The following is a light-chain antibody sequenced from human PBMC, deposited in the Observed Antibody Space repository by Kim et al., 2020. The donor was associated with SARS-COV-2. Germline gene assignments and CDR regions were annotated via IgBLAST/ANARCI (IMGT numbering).Light chain of an antibody. V-gene: IGLV3-19*01. CDR1: SLRSYY. CDR3: NSRDSSGNHYV. J-gene: IGLJ1*01. CDR2: GKN. Sequence: SSELTQDPAVSVALGQTVRITCQGDSLRSYYASWYQQKPGQAPVLVIYGKNNRPSGIPDRFSGSSSGNTASLTMTGAQAEDGADYYCNSRDSSGNHYVFG.